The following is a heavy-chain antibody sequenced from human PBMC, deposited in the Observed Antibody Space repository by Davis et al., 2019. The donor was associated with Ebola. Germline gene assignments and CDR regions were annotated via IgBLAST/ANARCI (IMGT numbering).Heavy chain of an antibody. CDR3: AKGPTAAPQGLDY. CDR2: ITAGDGNT. Sequence: GESLKISCAASGFTFSSYAMSWVRQTRGKGLEWVSVITAGDGNTYYADSVKGRFTISRDNFKNTLYLQMNSLRSEDTAVYYCAKGPTAAPQGLDYWGQGTQVTVSS. CDR1: GFTFSSYA. V-gene: IGHV3-23*01. J-gene: IGHJ4*02. D-gene: IGHD6-13*01.